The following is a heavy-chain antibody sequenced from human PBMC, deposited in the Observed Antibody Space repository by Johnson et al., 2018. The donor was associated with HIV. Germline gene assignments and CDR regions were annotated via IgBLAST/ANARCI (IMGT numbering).Heavy chain of an antibody. V-gene: IGHV3-20*04. CDR2: INWSGGGT. Sequence: VLLVESGGGVVQPGRSLRLSCVASGFKLYEYDVSWVRQVPGKGLEWVSGINWSGGGTSYSDSVKGRFTVSSDHAKNSLFLQMNSLRAEDTALYYCARAMYYFDTSGYLIRPRAFDIWGQGTVVTVSS. J-gene: IGHJ3*02. CDR1: GFKLYEYD. D-gene: IGHD3-22*01. CDR3: ARAMYYFDTSGYLIRPRAFDI.